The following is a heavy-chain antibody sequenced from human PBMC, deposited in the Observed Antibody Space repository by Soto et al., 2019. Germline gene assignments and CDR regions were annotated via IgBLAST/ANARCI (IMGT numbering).Heavy chain of an antibody. D-gene: IGHD3-22*01. CDR1: GGTFSTYT. Sequence: GASVKVSCKASGGTFSTYTINWIRQAPGQGLEWMGRVIPMLDIATYAQKFQGRVTITADKSTSTAYMDLSSLRSEDTAVYYCACYYYDVRGYHYGFDFWGQGTLVTVSS. V-gene: IGHV1-69*02. CDR2: VIPMLDIA. J-gene: IGHJ4*02. CDR3: ACYYYDVRGYHYGFDF.